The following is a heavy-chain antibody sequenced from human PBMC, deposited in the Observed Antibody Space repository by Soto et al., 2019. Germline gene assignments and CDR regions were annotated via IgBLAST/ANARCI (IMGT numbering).Heavy chain of an antibody. V-gene: IGHV4-4*02. CDR1: GGSISNTNW. CDR3: ARDQGVAAYYYYGMDV. D-gene: IGHD3-3*01. J-gene: IGHJ6*02. Sequence: QVQLQESGPGLVKPSGTLSLTCAVSGGSISNTNWWSWVRQPPGKGLEWIGEIYHSGSTNYNPSRKGRVTISVDKSKNQFSLKLSSVTAADTAVYYCARDQGVAAYYYYGMDVWGQGTTVTVSS. CDR2: IYHSGST.